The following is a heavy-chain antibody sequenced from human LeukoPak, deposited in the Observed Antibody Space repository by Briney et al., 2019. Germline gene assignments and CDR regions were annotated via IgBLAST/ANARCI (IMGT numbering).Heavy chain of an antibody. D-gene: IGHD3-9*01. CDR2: INHSGST. CDR3: ARRPTYYDILTGLYYYYMDV. Sequence: SETLSLTCAVYGGSFSGYYWSWIRQPPGKGLEWIGEINHSGSTNYNPSLKSRVTISVDTSKNQFSLKLSSVTAADTAVYYCARRPTYYDILTGLYYYYMDVWGKGTTVTVSS. J-gene: IGHJ6*03. V-gene: IGHV4-34*01. CDR1: GGSFSGYY.